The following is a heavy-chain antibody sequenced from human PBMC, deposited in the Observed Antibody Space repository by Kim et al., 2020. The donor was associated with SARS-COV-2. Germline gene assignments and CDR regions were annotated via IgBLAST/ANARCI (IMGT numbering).Heavy chain of an antibody. V-gene: IGHV3-23*01. CDR2: ISGSGGST. CDR3: AKNLGVVVITPSYYYGM. D-gene: IGHD3-22*01. J-gene: IGHJ6*01. Sequence: GGSLRLSCAASGFTFSSYAMSWVRQAPGKGLEWVSAISGSGGSTYYAAAVKGRFTICSDTSKNPLYLQMNSLTAEDTADYYCAKNLGVVVITPSYYYGM. CDR1: GFTFSSYA.